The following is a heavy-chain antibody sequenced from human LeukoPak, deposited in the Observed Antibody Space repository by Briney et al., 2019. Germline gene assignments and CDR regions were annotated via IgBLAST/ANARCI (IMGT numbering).Heavy chain of an antibody. CDR3: ARGLGFLEWSTNYYYYGMDV. J-gene: IGHJ6*02. V-gene: IGHV4-34*01. CDR1: GGSFSGYY. CDR2: INHSGST. D-gene: IGHD3-3*02. Sequence: SETLSLTCAVYGGSFSGYYWSWIRQPPGKGLEWSGEINHSGSTNYNPSLKSRVTISVDTSKNQFSLKLSSVTAADTAVYYCARGLGFLEWSTNYYYYGMDVWGQGTTVTVSS.